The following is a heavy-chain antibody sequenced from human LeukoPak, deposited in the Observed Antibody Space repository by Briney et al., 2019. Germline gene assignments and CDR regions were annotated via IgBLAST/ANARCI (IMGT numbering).Heavy chain of an antibody. V-gene: IGHV3-21*01. CDR1: GFTFSSYS. CDR3: ARVEGSGC. D-gene: IGHD6-19*01. CDR2: ISSSSSYI. Sequence: PGGSLRLSCAASGFTFSSYSMNWVRQAPGKGLEWVSSISSSSSYIYYAVSVKGRFTISRDNAKNSLYLQMNSLRAEDTAVYYCARVEGSGCWGQGTMVTVSS. J-gene: IGHJ3*01.